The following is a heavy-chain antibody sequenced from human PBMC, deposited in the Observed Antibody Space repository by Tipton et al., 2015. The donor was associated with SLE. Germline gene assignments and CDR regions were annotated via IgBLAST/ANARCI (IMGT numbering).Heavy chain of an antibody. CDR1: GGSISSHY. D-gene: IGHD6-13*01. Sequence: TLSLTCTVSGGSISSHYWSWIRQPPGTGLEWIGYIYYSGSTNYNPSLKSRVTISVDRSKNQFSLKLSSVTAADTAVYYCARSAGYGSNWAHFDYWGQGTLVTVSS. CDR2: IYYSGST. CDR3: ARSAGYGSNWAHFDY. J-gene: IGHJ4*02. V-gene: IGHV4-59*11.